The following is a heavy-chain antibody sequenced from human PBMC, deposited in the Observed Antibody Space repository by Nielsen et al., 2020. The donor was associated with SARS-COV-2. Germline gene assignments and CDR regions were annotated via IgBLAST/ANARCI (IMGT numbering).Heavy chain of an antibody. J-gene: IGHJ6*02. CDR1: GFTFSSYD. Sequence: GESLKISCAASGFTFSSYDMHWVRQATGKGLEWVSAIGTAGDTYYPGSVKGRFTISRENAKNSLYLQMNSLRAEDTAVYYCARDHQYCSGGSCYPVVLYGMDVWGQGTTVTVSS. CDR3: ARDHQYCSGGSCYPVVLYGMDV. V-gene: IGHV3-13*04. CDR2: IGTAGDT. D-gene: IGHD2-15*01.